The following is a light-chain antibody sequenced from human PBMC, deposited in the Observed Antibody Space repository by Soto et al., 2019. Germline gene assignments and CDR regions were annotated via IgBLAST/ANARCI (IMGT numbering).Light chain of an antibody. CDR1: QSVSSSD. Sequence: EIVLKQSPGTLSLSPGDRATLSCRASQSVSSSDLAWYQQKPGQAPRLLIYGASTRATGIPDRFSGRGSGTDFTLTISRLEPEDFAVYYCQQYGGSPLYTFGQGTKVDIK. CDR2: GAS. V-gene: IGKV3-20*01. CDR3: QQYGGSPLYT. J-gene: IGKJ2*01.